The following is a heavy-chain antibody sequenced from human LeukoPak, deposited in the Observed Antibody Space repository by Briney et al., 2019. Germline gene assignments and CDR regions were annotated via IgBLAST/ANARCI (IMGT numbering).Heavy chain of an antibody. Sequence: ASVKVSCKASGGSFSSYTIDWVRQAPGQGLEWMGWMNPNSGNTGYAQKFQGRVTITRNTSISTAYMELSSLRSEDTAVYYCARAKYSSGWEEFDYWGQGTLVTVSS. CDR3: ARAKYSSGWEEFDY. CDR1: GGSFSSYT. V-gene: IGHV1-8*01. D-gene: IGHD6-19*01. CDR2: MNPNSGNT. J-gene: IGHJ4*02.